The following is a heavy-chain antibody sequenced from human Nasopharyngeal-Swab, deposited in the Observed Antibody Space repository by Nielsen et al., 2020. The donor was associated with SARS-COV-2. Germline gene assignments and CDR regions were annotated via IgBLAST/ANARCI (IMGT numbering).Heavy chain of an antibody. CDR3: ARLDPFGPEDK. D-gene: IGHD3/OR15-3a*01. Sequence: GSLRLSCTVSGGSITSSRHRWGWVRQPPGMGLEWIGQILVNRYTEYHPSVRGRITVYADTSENSFSLRLSSVTAADTAVYYCARLDPFGPEDKWGQGTLVTVSS. J-gene: IGHJ4*02. CDR2: ILVNRYT. CDR1: GGSITSSRHR. V-gene: IGHV4-39*02.